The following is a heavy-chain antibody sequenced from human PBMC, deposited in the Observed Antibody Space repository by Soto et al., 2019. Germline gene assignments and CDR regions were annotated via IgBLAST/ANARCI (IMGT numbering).Heavy chain of an antibody. Sequence: GGSLRLSCAASGFTFSSYAMSWVRQAPGKGLEWVSAISGSGGSTYYADSVKGRFTISRDNSKNTLYLQMNSLRAEDTAVYYCAKEGCGSGGSCYHGMDVWGQGTTVTVSS. V-gene: IGHV3-23*01. CDR1: GFTFSSYA. D-gene: IGHD2-15*01. CDR2: ISGSGGST. CDR3: AKEGCGSGGSCYHGMDV. J-gene: IGHJ6*02.